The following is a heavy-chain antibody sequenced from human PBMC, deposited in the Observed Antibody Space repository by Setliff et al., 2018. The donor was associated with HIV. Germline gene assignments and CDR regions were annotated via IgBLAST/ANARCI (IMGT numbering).Heavy chain of an antibody. CDR3: ARDVEHMMDV. CDR2: ISTYSDET. CDR1: GYTFTAYG. J-gene: IGHJ6*02. Sequence: ASVKVSCKSSGYTFTAYGLSWVRQAPGQGLEWMGWISTYSDETSYAQKLQGRVTMTTDTSTSTAYMELRRLRFDDTAVYYCARDVEHMMDVWGQGTTVTVAS. V-gene: IGHV1-18*01.